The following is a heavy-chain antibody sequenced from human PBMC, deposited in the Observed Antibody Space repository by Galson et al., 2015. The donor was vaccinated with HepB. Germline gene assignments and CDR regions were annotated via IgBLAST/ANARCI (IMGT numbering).Heavy chain of an antibody. CDR1: GYTLTELS. D-gene: IGHD3-16*02. J-gene: IGHJ3*02. CDR3: ATGPFGFGGVIAWPMDI. Sequence: SVKVSCKVSGYTLTELSMHWVRQAPGKGLEWMGGFDPEDGETIYAQKFQGRVTMTEDTSTDTAYMELSSLRSEDTAVYYCATGPFGFGGVIAWPMDIWGQGTMVTVSS. CDR2: FDPEDGET. V-gene: IGHV1-24*01.